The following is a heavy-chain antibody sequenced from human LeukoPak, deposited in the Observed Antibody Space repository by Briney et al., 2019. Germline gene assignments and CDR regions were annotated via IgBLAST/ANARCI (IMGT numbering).Heavy chain of an antibody. D-gene: IGHD3-22*01. Sequence: KPSETLSLTCTVSGGSISSSSYYWGWIRQPPGKGLEWIGSIYYSGSTYYNPSLKSRVTISVDTSKNQFSLKLSSVTAADTAVYYCASLTYYYDSSGYFSYFQHWGQGTLVTVSS. V-gene: IGHV4-39*01. CDR2: IYYSGST. CDR1: GGSISSSSYY. CDR3: ASLTYYYDSSGYFSYFQH. J-gene: IGHJ1*01.